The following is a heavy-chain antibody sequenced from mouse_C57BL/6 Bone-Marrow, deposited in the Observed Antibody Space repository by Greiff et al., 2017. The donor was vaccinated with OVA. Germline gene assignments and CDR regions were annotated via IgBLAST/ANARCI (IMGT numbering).Heavy chain of an antibody. Sequence: VHVKQSGAELVRPGSSVKMSCKTSGYTFTSYGINWVKQRPGQGLEWIGYIYIGNGYTEYNEKFKGKDTLTSDTSSSKAYMQLSSLTSEDSAIYLCARDYYGSSYDWYFDVWGTGTTVTVSS. CDR2: IYIGNGYT. CDR1: GYTFTSYG. CDR3: ARDYYGSSYDWYFDV. V-gene: IGHV1-58*01. J-gene: IGHJ1*03. D-gene: IGHD1-1*01.